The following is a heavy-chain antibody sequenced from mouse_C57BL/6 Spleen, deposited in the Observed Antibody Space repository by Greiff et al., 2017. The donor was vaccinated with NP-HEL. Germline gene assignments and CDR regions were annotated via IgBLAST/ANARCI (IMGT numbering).Heavy chain of an antibody. J-gene: IGHJ4*01. Sequence: VQLQQSGPELVKPGASVKISCKASGYAFSSSWMNWVKQRPGKGLEWIGRIYPGDGDTNYNGKFKGKATLTADKSSSTAYMQLSSLTSEDSAVYFCARRRWDGAMDYWGQRTSVTVSS. CDR1: GYAFSSSW. D-gene: IGHD4-1*01. V-gene: IGHV1-82*01. CDR3: ARRRWDGAMDY. CDR2: IYPGDGDT.